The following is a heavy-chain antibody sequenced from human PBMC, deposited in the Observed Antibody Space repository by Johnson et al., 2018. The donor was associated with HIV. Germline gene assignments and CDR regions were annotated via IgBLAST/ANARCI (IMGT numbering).Heavy chain of an antibody. CDR3: AKGGGSSWSDAFDF. Sequence: QMLLVESGGGVVQPGRSLRLSCAASGFTFSNYAIHWVRQAPGKGLECVAAISYDGGTTYYSDSVTGRFTISRDNSKNTLYLQMNSLRAEATAVYYCAKGGGSSWSDAFDFWGQGTMVTVSS. J-gene: IGHJ3*01. V-gene: IGHV3-30-3*01. CDR1: GFTFSNYA. D-gene: IGHD6-13*01. CDR2: ISYDGGTT.